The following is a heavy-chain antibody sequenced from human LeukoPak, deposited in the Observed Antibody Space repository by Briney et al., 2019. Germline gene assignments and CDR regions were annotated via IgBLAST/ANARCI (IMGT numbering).Heavy chain of an antibody. CDR1: GGSISSYY. D-gene: IGHD5-12*01. Sequence: SETLSLTCTVSGGSISSYYWSWIRQPPGKGLEWIGYIYYSGSTNYNPSLRSRVTISVDTSKNQFSLKLSSVTAADTAVYYCARARGGYSGEYYYFDYWGQGTLVTVSS. V-gene: IGHV4-59*01. J-gene: IGHJ4*02. CDR2: IYYSGST. CDR3: ARARGGYSGEYYYFDY.